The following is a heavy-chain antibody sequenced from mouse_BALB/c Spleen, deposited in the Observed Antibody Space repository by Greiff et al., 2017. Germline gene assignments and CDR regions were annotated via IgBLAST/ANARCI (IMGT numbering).Heavy chain of an antibody. CDR2: IWGDGST. Sequence: VQLQQSGPGLVAPSQSLSITCTVSGFSLTGYGVNWVRQPPGKGLEWLGMIWGDGSTDYNSALKSRLSISKDNSKSQVFLKMNSLQTDDTARYYCARHYYTYAMDYWGQGTSVTVSS. CDR1: GFSLTGYG. J-gene: IGHJ4*01. CDR3: ARHYYTYAMDY. V-gene: IGHV2-6-7*01. D-gene: IGHD1-1*02.